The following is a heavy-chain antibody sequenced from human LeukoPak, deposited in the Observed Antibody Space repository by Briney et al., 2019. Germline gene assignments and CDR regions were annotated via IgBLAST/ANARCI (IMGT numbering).Heavy chain of an antibody. CDR2: ISAYTGNA. CDR1: GYSLSSFG. D-gene: IGHD3-22*01. V-gene: IGHV1-18*01. J-gene: IGHJ5*02. Sequence: ASVNVSCKASGYSLSSFGITWVRQAPGQGLEGMGWISAYTGNAEYAQKFQGRVTLTTDTSTNTAYMELGSLMSDDTAVYYCARYRLSDSPINWFDPWGQGTLVTVSS. CDR3: ARYRLSDSPINWFDP.